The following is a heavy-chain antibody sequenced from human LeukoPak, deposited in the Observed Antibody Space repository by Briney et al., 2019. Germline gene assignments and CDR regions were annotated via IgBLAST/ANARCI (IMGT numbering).Heavy chain of an antibody. CDR3: ARHSPYTISGVVIIAPPDY. CDR2: IYPGDSDT. Sequence: GESLKISCKGSGYSFTSYWIGWVRQMPGKGLEWMGIIYPGDSDTRYSQSFQGQVTISADKSISTAYLQWSSLKASDTAMYYCARHSPYTISGVVIIAPPDYWGQGTLVTVSS. D-gene: IGHD3-3*01. CDR1: GYSFTSYW. J-gene: IGHJ4*02. V-gene: IGHV5-51*01.